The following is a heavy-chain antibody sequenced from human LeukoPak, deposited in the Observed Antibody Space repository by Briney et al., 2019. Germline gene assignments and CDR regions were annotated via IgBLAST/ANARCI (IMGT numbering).Heavy chain of an antibody. V-gene: IGHV3-33*01. CDR1: GFGFSSYG. CDR2: LWYDGSNV. J-gene: IGHJ6*04. CDR3: ARDQGITGRTGRYFDYYGLDV. Sequence: PGRSLRLSCVASGFGFSSYGIHWVRQAPGKGLQWVAVLWYDGSNVKYAASVKGRFIISRDNSKSTAYLQLNSLRDEDTAVYYCARDQGITGRTGRYFDYYGLDVWGKGTTVTVSS. D-gene: IGHD3-9*01.